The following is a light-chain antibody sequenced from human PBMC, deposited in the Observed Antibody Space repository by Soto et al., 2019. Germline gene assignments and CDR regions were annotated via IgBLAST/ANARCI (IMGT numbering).Light chain of an antibody. V-gene: IGKV3D-15*01. CDR2: GAS. Sequence: QSPATLSLSPGERSTLSCRASQSVTNYLTWYQQKPGQAPRLLIYGASSRATGIPDRFSGSGSGADFTLTISSLQPEDVATYYCQKYNSAPQTFGQGTKVDIK. CDR3: QKYNSAPQT. J-gene: IGKJ1*01. CDR1: QSVTNY.